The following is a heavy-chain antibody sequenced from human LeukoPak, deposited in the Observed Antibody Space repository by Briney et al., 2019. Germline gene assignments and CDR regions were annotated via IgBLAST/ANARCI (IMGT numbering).Heavy chain of an antibody. V-gene: IGHV3-23*01. D-gene: IGHD3-3*01. CDR3: AKDTYYDFWSDYGGANWFDP. CDR2: ISGSGGST. CDR1: GFTFSSYA. Sequence: PGGSLRLSCAASGFTFSSYAMSWVRQAPGKGLEWVSTISGSGGSTYYADSVKGRFTISRDNSKNTLYLQMNSLRAEDTAVYYCAKDTYYDFWSDYGGANWFDPWGQGTLVTVSS. J-gene: IGHJ5*02.